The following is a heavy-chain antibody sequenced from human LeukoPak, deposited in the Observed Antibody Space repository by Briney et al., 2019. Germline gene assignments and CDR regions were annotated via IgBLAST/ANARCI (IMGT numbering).Heavy chain of an antibody. D-gene: IGHD3-10*01. CDR1: GFAFSNYN. CDR3: ARGVFGRFDP. V-gene: IGHV4-34*01. J-gene: IGHJ5*02. CDR2: INQSGSA. Sequence: GSLRLSCVASGFAFSNYNMNWIRQPPGKGLEWIGEINQSGSANYNPSLKSRVTISVDTSKNQFSLKLNSVTAADTAAYYCARGVFGRFDPWGQGTLVTVSS.